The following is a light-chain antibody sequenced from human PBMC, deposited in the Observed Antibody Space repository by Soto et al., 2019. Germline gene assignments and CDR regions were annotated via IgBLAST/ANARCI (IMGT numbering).Light chain of an antibody. CDR3: QQYDSSPT. CDR2: GAT. V-gene: IGKV3-15*01. Sequence: LSMTQSPATLSVSTGARATLSCRASQSVSILLAWYQQKPGQAPRLLIHGATTRARGIPARFSGSGSGTDFTLTISRLEPEDFAVYYCQQYDSSPTFGQGTKVDIK. CDR1: QSVSIL. J-gene: IGKJ1*01.